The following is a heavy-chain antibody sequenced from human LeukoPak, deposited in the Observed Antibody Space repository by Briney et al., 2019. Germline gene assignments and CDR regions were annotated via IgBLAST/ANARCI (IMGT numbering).Heavy chain of an antibody. V-gene: IGHV3-48*01. Sequence: GGSLRLSCAASGFTFSSYSMNWVRQAPGKGLKWVSYISSSSNTIYYADSVKGRFTISRDNAKNSLFLQMSSLRAEDMAVYYCARDRLYGDRYNDAFDIWGQGTMVTVSS. CDR3: ARDRLYGDRYNDAFDI. D-gene: IGHD4-17*01. J-gene: IGHJ3*02. CDR1: GFTFSSYS. CDR2: ISSSSNTI.